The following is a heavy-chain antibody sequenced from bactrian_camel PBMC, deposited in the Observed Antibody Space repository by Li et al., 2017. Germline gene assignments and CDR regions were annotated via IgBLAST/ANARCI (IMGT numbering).Heavy chain of an antibody. CDR2: ITIGSDSST. CDR1: GFTFDDSD. Sequence: QVESGGGSAQAGGSLRLSCTASGFTFDDSDMGRYRQAPGHGCELVSTITIGSDSSTYYADSVKGRFTISKDNANNTVNLMMNSLKPEDTAMCYCAANFGPYCSGPYLARRANFEGQGTQVTVS. D-gene: IGHD2*01. V-gene: IGHV3S63*01. J-gene: IGHJ4*01.